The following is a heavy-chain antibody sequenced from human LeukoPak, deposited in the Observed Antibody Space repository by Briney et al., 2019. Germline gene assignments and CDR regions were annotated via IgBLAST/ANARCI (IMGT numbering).Heavy chain of an antibody. D-gene: IGHD1-26*01. V-gene: IGHV4-39*01. J-gene: IGHJ4*02. CDR2: IYYTGST. Sequence: ETLSLTCTVSGGSISSTSYYWGWIRQPPGKGLEWIGSIYYTGSTYYNASLQSRVTISIDTSKNQFSLRLNSVTAADTAMYYCVKSGGYGLIDYWGQGTLVTVSS. CDR1: GGSISSTSYY. CDR3: VKSGGYGLIDY.